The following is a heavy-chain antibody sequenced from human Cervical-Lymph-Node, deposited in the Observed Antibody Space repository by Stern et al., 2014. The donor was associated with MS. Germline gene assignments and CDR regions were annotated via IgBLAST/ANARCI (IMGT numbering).Heavy chain of an antibody. V-gene: IGHV1-69*09. CDR1: GGSFSNSP. D-gene: IGHD4-23*01. CDR2: IIPIVGFP. Sequence: MQLVESGAEVRKPGSSVRVSCKASGGSFSNSPISWLRQAPGQVFEWMGRIIPIVGFPNYAQKFEGRVTITADKSTSTAYMELSSLTSQDTAIYYCATERTSEVTDYFDFWGHGSLVTVSS. CDR3: ATERTSEVTDYFDF. J-gene: IGHJ4*01.